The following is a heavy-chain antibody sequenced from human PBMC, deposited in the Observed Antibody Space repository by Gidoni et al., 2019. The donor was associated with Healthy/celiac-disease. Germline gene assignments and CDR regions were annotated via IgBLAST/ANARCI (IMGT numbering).Heavy chain of an antibody. D-gene: IGHD3-10*01. CDR3: ASGGVREPYAFDI. J-gene: IGHJ3*02. CDR1: GGSISRCGYY. Sequence: QVQLQESGPGLVKPAQTLSLTCAFSGGSISRCGYYWSWIRQHPGKCLELIGYIYYSGSTYYNPSLKSPVTISVDTSKNQFSLKLSSVTAADTAVYYCASGGVREPYAFDIWGQGTMVTVSS. CDR2: IYYSGST. V-gene: IGHV4-31*11.